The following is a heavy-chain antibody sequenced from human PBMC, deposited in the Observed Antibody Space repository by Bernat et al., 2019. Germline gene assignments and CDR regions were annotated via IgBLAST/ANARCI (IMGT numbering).Heavy chain of an antibody. J-gene: IGHJ1*01. Sequence: QMQLQQWGAGLLKPSETLSLTCAVYGGSFSGYYWSWIRQPPGTGLEWIGEINHSGSTNYNPSLKSRLTISVDMSRNQFSLKLSSVTAADTAVYYCARTYCSSISCYEHWGQGTLVTVSS. CDR1: GGSFSGYY. D-gene: IGHD2-2*01. V-gene: IGHV4-34*01. CDR2: INHSGST. CDR3: ARTYCSSISCYEH.